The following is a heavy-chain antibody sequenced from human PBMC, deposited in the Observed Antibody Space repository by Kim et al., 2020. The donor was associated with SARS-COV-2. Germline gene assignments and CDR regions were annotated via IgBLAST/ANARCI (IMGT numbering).Heavy chain of an antibody. CDR1: GYTFTSYG. CDR2: ISAYNGNT. Sequence: ASVKVSCKASGYTFTSYGISWVRQAPGQGLEWMGWISAYNGNTNYAQKLQGRVTMTTDTSTSTAYMELRSLRSDDTAVYYCARDVPSDSSGYLSSGVGNWFDPWGQGTLVTVSS. V-gene: IGHV1-18*01. J-gene: IGHJ5*02. CDR3: ARDVPSDSSGYLSSGVGNWFDP. D-gene: IGHD3-22*01.